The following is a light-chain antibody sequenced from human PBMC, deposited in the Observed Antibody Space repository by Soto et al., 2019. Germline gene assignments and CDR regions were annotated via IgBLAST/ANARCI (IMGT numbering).Light chain of an antibody. V-gene: IGKV1-9*01. J-gene: IGKJ5*01. CDR3: QQLFDSPIT. CDR2: AAS. CDR1: QVIITS. Sequence: DIQLTQSPSFLSPSIGDSVTITCRASQVIITSLAWYQVKPGKAPKLLIYAASTLESGVPSRFSATVSGTEFSLTITSLQPEDFATYYCQQLFDSPITFGQGTRLEIK.